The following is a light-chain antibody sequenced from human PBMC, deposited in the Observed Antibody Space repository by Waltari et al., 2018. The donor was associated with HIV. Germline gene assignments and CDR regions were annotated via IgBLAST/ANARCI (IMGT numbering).Light chain of an antibody. V-gene: IGLV2-14*01. CDR2: EVG. Sequence: QSALTQPASVSGSPGKSITISCTDSSSDMTTYNRVPWYQQHPGHAPTLIIYEVGNRPSGVSNRFSGSKSGNTASLTISGLQAEDEADYYCISYTTTDFYVFGPGTWVTVL. CDR1: SSDMTTYNR. J-gene: IGLJ1*01. CDR3: ISYTTTDFYV.